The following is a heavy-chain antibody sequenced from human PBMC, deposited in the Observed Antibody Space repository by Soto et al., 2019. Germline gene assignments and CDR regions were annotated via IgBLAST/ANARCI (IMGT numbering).Heavy chain of an antibody. CDR1: GFTFSNTW. D-gene: IGHD3-10*01. J-gene: IGHJ4*02. CDR3: TTLLSYGSGTYKLKDY. CDR2: INSKTDGGTT. Sequence: GGSLRLSCAASGFTFSNTWMNWLRQAPGKGLEWVGRINSKTDGGTTEYAAPVKGRFTISRDDSKNTLYLQMNSLKSEDTAVYYCTTLLSYGSGTYKLKDYWGQGTLVTVSS. V-gene: IGHV3-15*07.